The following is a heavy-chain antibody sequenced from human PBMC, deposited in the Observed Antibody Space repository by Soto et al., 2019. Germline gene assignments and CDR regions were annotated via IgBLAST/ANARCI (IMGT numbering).Heavy chain of an antibody. CDR2: INKDGSQK. J-gene: IGHJ4*02. CDR1: GFTLSNYW. V-gene: IGHV3-7*03. D-gene: IGHD7-27*01. CDR3: VRELGLAY. Sequence: GGSLRLSCAASGFTLSNYWMTWVRQAPGKGLEWVANINKDGSQKNYVDSVKGRFTIARDNGQNSLSLQINSLRVEDMAVYYCVRELGLAYWGQGALVTVSS.